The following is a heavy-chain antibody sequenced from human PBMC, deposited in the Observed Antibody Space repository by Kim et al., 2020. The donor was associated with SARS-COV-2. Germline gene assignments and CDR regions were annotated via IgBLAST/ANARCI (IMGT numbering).Heavy chain of an antibody. Sequence: ETLSLTCAVTGGSISSSFNYWGWIRQTPGKGLEWIGSVYHSGTTYDSPSLKSRVTVSVDTSKNEFSLKVTSVTAADTAVYFCARLPHDSSGYVDCWGQGVLVTVSS. J-gene: IGHJ4*02. CDR2: VYHSGTT. V-gene: IGHV4-39*01. D-gene: IGHD3-22*01. CDR1: GGSISSSFNY. CDR3: ARLPHDSSGYVDC.